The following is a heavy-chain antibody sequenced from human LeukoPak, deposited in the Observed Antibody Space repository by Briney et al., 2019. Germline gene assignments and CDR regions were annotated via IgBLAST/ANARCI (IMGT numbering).Heavy chain of an antibody. V-gene: IGHV3-9*01. J-gene: IGHJ4*02. CDR3: ARGLAAAGTRGPY. CDR1: GFIFDDYA. Sequence: GGSLRLSCAASGFIFDDYAIHWVRQAPGKGLEWVSGITWNSGSMVYADSVKGRFTISRDNARNSLYLQMNSLRAEDTAVYYCARGLAAAGTRGPYWGQGTLVTVSS. D-gene: IGHD6-13*01. CDR2: ITWNSGSM.